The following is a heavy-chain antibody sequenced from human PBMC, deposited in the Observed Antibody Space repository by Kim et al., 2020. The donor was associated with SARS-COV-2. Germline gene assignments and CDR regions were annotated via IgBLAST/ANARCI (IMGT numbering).Heavy chain of an antibody. D-gene: IGHD5-18*01. CDR1: GYTFTSYY. CDR3: ARDPDTAMVTHYYYYGMDV. Sequence: ASVKVSCKASGYTFTSYYMHWVRQAPGQGLEWMGIINPSGGSTSYAQKFQGRVTMTRDTSTSTVYMELSSLRSEDTAVYYCARDPDTAMVTHYYYYGMDVWGQGTTVTVSS. CDR2: INPSGGST. J-gene: IGHJ6*02. V-gene: IGHV1-46*01.